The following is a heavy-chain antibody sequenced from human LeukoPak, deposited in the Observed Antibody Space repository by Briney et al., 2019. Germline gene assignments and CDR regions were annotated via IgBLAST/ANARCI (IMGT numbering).Heavy chain of an antibody. CDR2: IIPIFGIA. D-gene: IGHD3-3*01. CDR1: GGTFSSYA. Sequence: GASVKVSCKASGGTFSSYAISWVRQAPGQGLEWMGRIIPIFGIANYAQKFQGRVTITADKSTSTAYMELSSLRSEDRAVYYCASDQYYDFWSGPRNWFDPWGQGTLVTVSS. CDR3: ASDQYYDFWSGPRNWFDP. V-gene: IGHV1-69*04. J-gene: IGHJ5*02.